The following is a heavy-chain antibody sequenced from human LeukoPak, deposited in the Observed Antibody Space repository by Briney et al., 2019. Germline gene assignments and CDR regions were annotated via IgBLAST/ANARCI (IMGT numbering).Heavy chain of an antibody. CDR1: GYTFTSYD. V-gene: IGHV1-8*01. Sequence: VSVKVSCKASGYTFTSYDINWVRQATGQGLEWMGWMNPNSGNTGYAQKFQGRVTMTRNTSISTAYMELSSLRSEDTAVYYCAREGGSDYGDSPGAFDIWGQGTMVTVSS. J-gene: IGHJ3*02. CDR2: MNPNSGNT. CDR3: AREGGSDYGDSPGAFDI. D-gene: IGHD4-17*01.